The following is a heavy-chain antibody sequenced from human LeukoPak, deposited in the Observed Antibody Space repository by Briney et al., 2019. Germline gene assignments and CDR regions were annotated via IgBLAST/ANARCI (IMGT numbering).Heavy chain of an antibody. CDR1: GGSISSYY. D-gene: IGHD7-27*01. CDR3: ARQLGSYFDY. J-gene: IGHJ4*02. CDR2: IYYGGST. Sequence: SETLSLTCTVSGGSISSYYWSWTRQPPGKGLEWIGYIYYGGSTNYNPSLKSRVTISVDTSKNQFSLKLSSVTAADTAVYYCARQLGSYFDYWGQGTLVTVSS. V-gene: IGHV4-59*01.